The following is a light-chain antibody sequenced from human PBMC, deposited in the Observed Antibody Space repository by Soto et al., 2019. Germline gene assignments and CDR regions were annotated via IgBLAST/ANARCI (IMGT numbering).Light chain of an antibody. V-gene: IGKV3D-20*02. CDR3: QQRSNWPPT. Sequence: EIVLTQSPGTLSFSPGERATLTCRASQSVSSSYLAWFQQKPGQAPRLLIYGASSRATGIPDRFSGSGSGTDFTLTISRLEPEDFAVYYCQQRSNWPPTFGQGTKLEIK. J-gene: IGKJ2*01. CDR2: GAS. CDR1: QSVSSSY.